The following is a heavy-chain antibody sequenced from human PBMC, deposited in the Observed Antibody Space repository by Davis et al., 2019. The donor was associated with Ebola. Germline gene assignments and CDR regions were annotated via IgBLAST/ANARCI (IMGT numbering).Heavy chain of an antibody. J-gene: IGHJ6*02. Sequence: GESLKLSCAASGFTFSTYWMSWVRQAPGKGPAWVANIKEDGSDKYYVDSVKGRFTISRDNSKNTLYLQMSSLRAEDTAVYYCVKASGRFLEWFLYGMDVWGQGTTVTVSS. CDR1: GFTFSTYW. CDR2: IKEDGSDK. CDR3: VKASGRFLEWFLYGMDV. D-gene: IGHD3-3*01. V-gene: IGHV3-7*01.